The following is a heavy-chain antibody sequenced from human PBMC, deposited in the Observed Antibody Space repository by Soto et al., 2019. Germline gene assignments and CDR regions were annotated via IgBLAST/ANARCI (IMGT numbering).Heavy chain of an antibody. CDR2: ISGSGGSP. D-gene: IGHD4-17*01. CDR3: AKRFTVTKEYYFDC. Sequence: EVQLLESGGGLVQPGGSLRLSCAASGFTFSIYAMSWVRQAPGKGLECVSAISGSGGSPYYADSVKGRFTISRDNSKNPLYLQMNSRRAEDTAVYYCAKRFTVTKEYYFDCWCQGTLVTVSS. J-gene: IGHJ4*02. CDR1: GFTFSIYA. V-gene: IGHV3-23*01.